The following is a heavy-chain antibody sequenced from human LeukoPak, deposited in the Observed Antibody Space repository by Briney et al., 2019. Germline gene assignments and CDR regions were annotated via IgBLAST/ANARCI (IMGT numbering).Heavy chain of an antibody. CDR2: INPRGGST. V-gene: IGHV1-46*01. CDR3: ARGRRLGYCSGGTCYRFVY. Sequence: ASVKVSCKTSGYTFTNYYIHWVRQAPGQGLEWMGMINPRGGSTTYAQKFQGRVTMTKDMSTTTLYMELSSLRSEDTAFYYCARGRRLGYCSGGTCYRFVYWGQGTLVTVSS. J-gene: IGHJ4*02. CDR1: GYTFTNYY. D-gene: IGHD2-15*01.